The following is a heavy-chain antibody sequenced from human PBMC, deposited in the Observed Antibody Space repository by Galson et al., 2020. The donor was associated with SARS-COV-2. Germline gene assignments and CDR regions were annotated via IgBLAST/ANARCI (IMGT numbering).Heavy chain of an antibody. J-gene: IGHJ4*02. Sequence: GESLKISCAASGFTFENHAMHWVRQAPGKGLEWVAQIFYDGRNKYYLDSVKGRFTISRDNSENTVSLQMDNLRAEDTAVYFCARDGQLSSGWACDYWGQGTLVTVSS. CDR1: GFTFENHA. CDR2: IFYDGRNK. CDR3: ARDGQLSSGWACDY. V-gene: IGHV3-33*01. D-gene: IGHD6-19*01.